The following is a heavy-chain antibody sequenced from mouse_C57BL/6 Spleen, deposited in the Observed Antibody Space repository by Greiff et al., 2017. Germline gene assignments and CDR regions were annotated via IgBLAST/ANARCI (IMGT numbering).Heavy chain of an antibody. D-gene: IGHD2-2*01. V-gene: IGHV1-74*01. J-gene: IGHJ2*01. Sequence: VQLQQPGAELVKPGASVKVSCKASGYTFTSYWMHWVKQRPGQGLEWIGRINPSDSDTNYNQKFNTKATFTASISSSTSYMQLSILSSEVSSVYYCAINVYGCYLDYWGQGTTLTVSS. CDR3: AINVYGCYLDY. CDR1: GYTFTSYW. CDR2: INPSDSDT.